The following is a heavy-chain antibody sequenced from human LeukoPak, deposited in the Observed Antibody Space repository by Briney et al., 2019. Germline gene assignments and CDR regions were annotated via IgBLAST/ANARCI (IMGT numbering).Heavy chain of an antibody. D-gene: IGHD2-2*01. CDR2: INNDGTAT. CDR3: AKDEEDIVVVPAEPFDY. CDR1: GFTFSAYW. Sequence: PGGSLRLSCAASGFTFSAYWMHWVRQVPGKGLVWVSRINNDGTATFFADSVKGRFTISRDNSKNTLYLQMNSLRADDTAIYYCAKDEEDIVVVPAEPFDYWGQGTLVTVSS. V-gene: IGHV3-74*01. J-gene: IGHJ4*02.